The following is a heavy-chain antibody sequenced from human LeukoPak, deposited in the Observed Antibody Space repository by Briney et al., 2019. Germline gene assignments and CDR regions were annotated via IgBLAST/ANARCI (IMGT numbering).Heavy chain of an antibody. CDR3: ARRLLGYCSGGSCYSGYFQH. V-gene: IGHV4-28*05. CDR1: GYSISSSNW. J-gene: IGHJ1*01. D-gene: IGHD2-15*01. CDR2: IYYSGSI. Sequence: SETLSLTCAVSGYSISSSNWWGWIRQPPGKGLEWIGYIYYSGSIYYNPSLKSRVTMSVDTSKNQFSLKLSSVTAADTAVYYCARRLLGYCSGGSCYSGYFQHWGQGTLVTVSS.